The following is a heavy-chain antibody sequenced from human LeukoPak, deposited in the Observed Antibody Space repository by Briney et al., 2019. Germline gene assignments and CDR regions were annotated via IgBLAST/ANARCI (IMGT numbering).Heavy chain of an antibody. D-gene: IGHD3-3*01. CDR1: GFTFSSYS. J-gene: IGHJ5*02. Sequence: GGSLRLSCAASGFTFSSYSMNWVRQAPGKGLEWVSSISSSSYIYYADPVKGRFTISRDNAKNSLYLQMNSLRAEDTAVYYCAREIGITIFGVVYNWFDPWGQGTLVTVSS. V-gene: IGHV3-21*01. CDR2: ISSSSYI. CDR3: AREIGITIFGVVYNWFDP.